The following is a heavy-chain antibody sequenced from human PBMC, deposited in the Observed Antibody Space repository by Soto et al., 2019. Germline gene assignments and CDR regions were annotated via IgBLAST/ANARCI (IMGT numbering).Heavy chain of an antibody. J-gene: IGHJ6*02. D-gene: IGHD3-10*01. V-gene: IGHV1-18*01. CDR3: AFSPRRGWYYYYGMDV. CDR2: ISAYNGNT. CDR1: GYTFTSYG. Sequence: AASVKVSCKASGYTFTSYGISWVRQAPGQGLEWMGWISAYNGNTNYAQKLQGRVTMTTDTSTSTAYMELRSLRSDDTAVYYCAFSPRRGWYYYYGMDVWGQGTTVTVSS.